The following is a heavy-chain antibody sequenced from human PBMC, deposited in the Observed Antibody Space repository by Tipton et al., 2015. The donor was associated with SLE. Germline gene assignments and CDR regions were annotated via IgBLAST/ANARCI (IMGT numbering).Heavy chain of an antibody. CDR3: AITYYYDSSGYHPFDY. D-gene: IGHD3-22*01. CDR2: INPSGGST. Sequence: QVQLVQSGAEVKKPGASVKVSCKASGYTFTSYYMHWVRQAPGQGLEWMGIINPSGGSTSYAQKFQGRVTMTRDTSTSTVYMEPSSLRSEDTAVYYCAITYYYDSSGYHPFDYWGQGTLVTVSS. V-gene: IGHV1-46*01. J-gene: IGHJ4*02. CDR1: GYTFTSYY.